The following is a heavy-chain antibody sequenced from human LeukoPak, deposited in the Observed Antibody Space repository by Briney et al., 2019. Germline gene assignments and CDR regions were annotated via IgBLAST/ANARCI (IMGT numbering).Heavy chain of an antibody. CDR1: GGSISSGSYY. CDR3: AREGDFYYYDSSGSGAYAFDI. CDR2: IYTSGST. Sequence: SETLSLTCTVSGGSISSGSYYWSWIRQPAGKGLEWIGRIYTSGSTNYNPSLKSRVTISVDTSKNQFSLKLSSVTAADTAVYYCAREGDFYYYDSSGSGAYAFDIWGQGTMVTVSS. V-gene: IGHV4-61*02. D-gene: IGHD3-22*01. J-gene: IGHJ3*02.